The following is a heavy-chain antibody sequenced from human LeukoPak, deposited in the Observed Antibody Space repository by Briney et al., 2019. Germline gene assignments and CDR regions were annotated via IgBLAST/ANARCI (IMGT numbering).Heavy chain of an antibody. D-gene: IGHD3-10*01. Sequence: PSETLSLTCTVSGGSISSSSYYWGWIRQPPGKGLEWIGSIYYSGSTYYNPSLKSRVTISVDTSKNQFSLKLSSVTAADTAVYYCARLPYYYGSGPQYYFDYWGQGTLVTVSS. CDR3: ARLPYYYGSGPQYYFDY. J-gene: IGHJ4*02. CDR1: GGSISSSSYY. V-gene: IGHV4-39*01. CDR2: IYYSGST.